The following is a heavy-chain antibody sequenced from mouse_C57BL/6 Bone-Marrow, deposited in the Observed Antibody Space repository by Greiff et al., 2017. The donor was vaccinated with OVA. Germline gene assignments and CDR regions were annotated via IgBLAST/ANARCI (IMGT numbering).Heavy chain of an antibody. J-gene: IGHJ2*01. Sequence: EVKLMESGGDLVKPGGSLKLSCAASGFTFSSYVMSWVRQTPDKRLEWVATISSGGSYTYYPDSVKGRFTISRDNAKNTLYLQMSSLKSEDTAMYYCARLITTVDYWGQGTTLTVSS. CDR1: GFTFSSYV. V-gene: IGHV5-6*01. D-gene: IGHD1-1*01. CDR2: ISSGGSYT. CDR3: ARLITTVDY.